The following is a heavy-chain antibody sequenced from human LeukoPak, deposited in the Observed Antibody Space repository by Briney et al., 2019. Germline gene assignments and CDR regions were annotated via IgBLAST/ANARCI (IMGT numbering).Heavy chain of an antibody. J-gene: IGHJ4*02. V-gene: IGHV3-23*01. CDR2: ISGSGGST. Sequence: GSLRLSCAASGFTFSSYAMSWVRQAPGKGLEWVSAISGSGGSTYYADSVKGRFTISRDNSKNTLYLQMNSLRAEDTAVYYCAKCTTMIVVVIREFDYWGQGTLVTVSS. CDR3: AKCTTMIVVVIREFDY. CDR1: GFTFSSYA. D-gene: IGHD3-22*01.